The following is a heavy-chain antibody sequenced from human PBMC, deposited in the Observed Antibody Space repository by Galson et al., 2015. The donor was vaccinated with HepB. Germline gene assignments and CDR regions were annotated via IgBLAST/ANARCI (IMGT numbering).Heavy chain of an antibody. CDR3: ARGSPDIVVVPAANFDY. V-gene: IGHV4-38-2*02. CDR1: GYSISSGYY. CDR2: IYHSGST. D-gene: IGHD2-2*01. J-gene: IGHJ4*02. Sequence: ETLSLTCTVSGYSISSGYYWGWIRQPPGKGLEWIGSIYHSGSTYYNPSLKSRVTISVDTSKNQFSLKLSSVTAADTAVYYCARGSPDIVVVPAANFDYWGQGTLVTVSS.